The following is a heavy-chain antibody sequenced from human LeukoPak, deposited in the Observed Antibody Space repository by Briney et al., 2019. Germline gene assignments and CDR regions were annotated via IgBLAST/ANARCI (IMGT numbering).Heavy chain of an antibody. D-gene: IGHD2-2*02. V-gene: IGHV1-3*01. CDR3: ARFDTALGFDY. Sequence: ASVKVSCKASGYTFTSYAMHWVRQAPGQRLEWMGWINAGTGNRKYSQKFQGRVSIARDTSASTAYMELSSLTSEDTALYYCARFDTALGFDYWGQGTLVTVSS. J-gene: IGHJ4*02. CDR2: INAGTGNR. CDR1: GYTFTSYA.